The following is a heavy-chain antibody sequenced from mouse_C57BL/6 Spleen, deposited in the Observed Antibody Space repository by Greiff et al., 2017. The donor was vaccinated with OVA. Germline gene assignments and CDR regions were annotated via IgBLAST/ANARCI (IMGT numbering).Heavy chain of an antibody. CDR1: GFTFSDYG. D-gene: IGHD4-1*01. CDR2: ISSGSSTI. CDR3: ARCLGPYWYFDV. Sequence: EVKLVESGGGLVKPGGSLKLSCAASGFTFSDYGMHWVRQAPEKGLEWVAYISSGSSTIYYADTVKGRFTISRDNAKNTLFLQMTSLRSEDTAMYYCARCLGPYWYFDVWGTGTTVTVSS. J-gene: IGHJ1*03. V-gene: IGHV5-17*01.